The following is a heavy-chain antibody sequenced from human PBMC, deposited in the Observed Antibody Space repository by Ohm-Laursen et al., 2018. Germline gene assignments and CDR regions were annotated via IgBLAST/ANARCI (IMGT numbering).Heavy chain of an antibody. J-gene: IGHJ4*02. D-gene: IGHD3-3*01. CDR3: AKDKSRFLQWLEQ. CDR2: ITWSSGNI. CDR1: GFTFDDYA. V-gene: IGHV3-9*01. Sequence: SLRLSCAASGFTFDDYAMHWVRQVPGKGLEWVSGITWSSGNIGYADSVKGRFTISRDNAKNSLYLQMNSLRAEDTAFYYCAKDKSRFLQWLEQWGQGTLVTVSS.